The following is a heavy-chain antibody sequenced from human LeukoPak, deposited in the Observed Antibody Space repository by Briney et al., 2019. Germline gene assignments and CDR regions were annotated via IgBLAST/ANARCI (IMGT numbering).Heavy chain of an antibody. V-gene: IGHV4-39*01. D-gene: IGHD3-22*01. CDR1: GGSISISSYY. J-gene: IGHJ4*02. CDR2: IYYSGSI. Sequence: PSETLSLTCTVSGGSISISSYYWGWVRQPPGKGLEWIECIYYSGSIYYNPALRSRVTISVDTSKNQFSLKLSSVTAADTAVYYCARRDPNRGSYDSSGCFDYWGQGTLVTVSS. CDR3: ARRDPNRGSYDSSGCFDY.